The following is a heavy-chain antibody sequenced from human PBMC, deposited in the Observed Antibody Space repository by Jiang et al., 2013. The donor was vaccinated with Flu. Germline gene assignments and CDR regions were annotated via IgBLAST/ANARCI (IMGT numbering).Heavy chain of an antibody. J-gene: IGHJ2*01. CDR2: IKEDGSEK. D-gene: IGHD6-19*01. CDR1: GFIFSRHW. CDR3: ARVSSGWVWYFDL. Sequence: VQLLESGGGLVQPGGSLRLSCAASGFIFSRHWTIWVRQAPGKGLEWVASIKEDGSEKYYVDSVKGRFTISRDNAKNSLYLQMNSLRAEDTAVYYCARVSSGWVWYFDLWGRGTLVTVSS. V-gene: IGHV3-7*01.